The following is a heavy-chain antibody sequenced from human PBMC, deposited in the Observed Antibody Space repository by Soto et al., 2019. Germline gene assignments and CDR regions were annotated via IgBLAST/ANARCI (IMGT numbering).Heavy chain of an antibody. CDR3: ALRSMAVVPEY. J-gene: IGHJ4*02. Sequence: QVQLQESGPGLVKPSETLSLTCAVSGDSISSYYCLWIRQPPGKGLESIGYLYYGRSANYNPSLKSRVILSVDTSTNQCSLSLSSMTAADTAVYYCALRSMAVVPEYWGQGTLVTVSS. CDR2: LYYGRSA. CDR1: GDSISSYY. V-gene: IGHV4-59*01. D-gene: IGHD3-22*01.